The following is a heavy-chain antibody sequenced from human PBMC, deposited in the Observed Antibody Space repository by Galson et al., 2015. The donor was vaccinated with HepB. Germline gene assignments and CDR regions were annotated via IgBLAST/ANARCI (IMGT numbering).Heavy chain of an antibody. CDR3: ARYTSGSGWDY. CDR2: IYSCGST. V-gene: IGHV3-66*01. D-gene: IGHD6-19*01. Sequence: SLRLSCAASTFIFSTYSMNWVRQAPGKGLEWVSVIYSCGSTCYADSVKGRFTTSRDNSKNMLYLQMNSLRDEDTAVYYCARYTSGSGWDYWGQGTPVTVPS. CDR1: TFIFSTYS. J-gene: IGHJ4*02.